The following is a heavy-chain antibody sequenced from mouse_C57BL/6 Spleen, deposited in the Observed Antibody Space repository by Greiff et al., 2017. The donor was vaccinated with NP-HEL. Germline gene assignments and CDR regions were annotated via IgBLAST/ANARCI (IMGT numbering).Heavy chain of an antibody. CDR3: GRQGYYDYEGFAY. CDR1: GYTFTSYW. V-gene: IGHV1-69*01. D-gene: IGHD2-4*01. J-gene: IGHJ3*01. CDR2: IDPSDSYT. Sequence: QVQLQQPGAELVMPGASVKLSCKASGYTFTSYWMHWVKQRPGQGLEWIGAIDPSDSYTNYTQKFKGKSTLTVDKSSSTAYMQLSSLTSEDSAVYYCGRQGYYDYEGFAYWGQGTLVTVSA.